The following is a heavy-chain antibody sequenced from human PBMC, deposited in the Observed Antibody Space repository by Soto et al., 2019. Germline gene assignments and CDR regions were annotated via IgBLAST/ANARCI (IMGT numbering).Heavy chain of an antibody. CDR3: ARDPSRGYCSSTSCSGPVAHYYYYYAMDV. CDR2: ISAYNGNT. J-gene: IGHJ6*04. Sequence: SVKVSCKASGYTFTSYGISWVRQAPGQGLEWMGWISAYNGNTNYAQKLQGRVTMTTDTSTSTAYMELRSLRSDDTAVYYCARDPSRGYCSSTSCSGPVAHYYYYYAMDVWGKGSTGTVSS. CDR1: GYTFTSYG. V-gene: IGHV1-18*01. D-gene: IGHD2-2*01.